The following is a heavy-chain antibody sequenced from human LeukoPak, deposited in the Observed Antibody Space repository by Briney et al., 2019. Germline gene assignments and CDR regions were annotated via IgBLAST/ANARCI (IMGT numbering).Heavy chain of an antibody. CDR2: INHSGST. V-gene: IGHV4-34*01. CDR1: GGYFSGYY. D-gene: IGHD3-22*01. J-gene: IGHJ5*02. Sequence: SETLSLTCAVYGGYFSGYYWSWIRQPPGKGLEWIGEINHSGSTNYNPSLKSRVTISVDTSKNQFSLKLSSVTAADTAVYYCARGRIITMIVRAGRFDPWGQGTLVTVSS. CDR3: ARGRIITMIVRAGRFDP.